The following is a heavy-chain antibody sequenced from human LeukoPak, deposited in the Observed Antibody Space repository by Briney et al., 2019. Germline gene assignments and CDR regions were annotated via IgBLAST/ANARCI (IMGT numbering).Heavy chain of an antibody. V-gene: IGHV4-59*01. J-gene: IGHJ4*02. CDR2: IYYSGST. Sequence: KASETLSLTCTVSGGSISSYYWSWIRQPPGKGLEWIGYIYYSGSTNYNPSLKRRATISVDTSKNQFSLKLSSVTAADTAVYYCAGLPIYWGQGTLVTVSS. CDR1: GGSISSYY. CDR3: AGLPIY.